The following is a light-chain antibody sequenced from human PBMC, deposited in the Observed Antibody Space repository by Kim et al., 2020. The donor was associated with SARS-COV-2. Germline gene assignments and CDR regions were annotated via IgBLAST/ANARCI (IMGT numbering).Light chain of an antibody. CDR3: SSYTSSCYV. Sequence: PGQSITISCTGTSSDVGGYNYVSWYQQHPGKAPKLMIYDVSNRPSGVSNRFSGSKSGNTASLTISGLQAEDEADYYCSSYTSSCYVFGTGTKVTVL. CDR1: SSDVGGYNY. J-gene: IGLJ1*01. CDR2: DVS. V-gene: IGLV2-14*03.